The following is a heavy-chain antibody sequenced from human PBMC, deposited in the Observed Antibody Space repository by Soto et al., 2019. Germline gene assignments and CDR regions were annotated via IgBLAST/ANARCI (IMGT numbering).Heavy chain of an antibody. D-gene: IGHD6-19*01. CDR1: GDSVSSNSAA. Sequence: SQTLSLTCAISGDSVSSNSAAWNWIRQSPSRGLEWLGRTYYRSKWYNDYAVSVKSRITINPDTSKNQFSLQLNSVTPEDTAVYYCARDSIAVAGTEAHYYYYGMDVWGQGTTVTVSS. V-gene: IGHV6-1*01. CDR2: TYYRSKWYN. CDR3: ARDSIAVAGTEAHYYYYGMDV. J-gene: IGHJ6*02.